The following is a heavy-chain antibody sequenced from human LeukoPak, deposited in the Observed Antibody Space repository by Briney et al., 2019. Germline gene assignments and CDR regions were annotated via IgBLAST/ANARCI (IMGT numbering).Heavy chain of an antibody. J-gene: IGHJ6*02. Sequence: SETLSLTCAVYGGSFSGYYWSWIRQPPGKGLEWIGEINHSGSTNYNPSLKSRVTISVDTSKNQFSLKLSSVTAADTAVCYCARVRRRCSGGSCYSGGSSYYYGMDVWGQGTTVTVSS. D-gene: IGHD2-15*01. CDR2: INHSGST. CDR1: GGSFSGYY. CDR3: ARVRRRCSGGSCYSGGSSYYYGMDV. V-gene: IGHV4-34*01.